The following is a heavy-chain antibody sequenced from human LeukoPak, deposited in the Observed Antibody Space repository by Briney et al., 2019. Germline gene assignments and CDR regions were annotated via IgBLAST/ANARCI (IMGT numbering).Heavy chain of an antibody. J-gene: IGHJ4*02. CDR3: AATRVCGGVLLRPNCLYFED. CDR2: ISGSGGST. CDR1: GFTFSSYA. D-gene: IGHD3-10*01. Sequence: GGSLRLSCAASGFTFSSYAMSWVRQAPGKGLEWVSAISGSGGSTYYADSVKGRFTISRDNSKNTLYLQVSSLRAEDTAVYYCAATRVCGGVLLRPNCLYFEDWGQGTLVTVSS. V-gene: IGHV3-23*01.